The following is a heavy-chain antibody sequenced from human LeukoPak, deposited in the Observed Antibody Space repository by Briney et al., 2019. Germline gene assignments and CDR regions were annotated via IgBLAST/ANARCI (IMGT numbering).Heavy chain of an antibody. J-gene: IGHJ3*02. CDR3: ARGAGTDYYGSGIQGAFDI. V-gene: IGHV1-8*03. CDR2: MNPNSGNT. Sequence: GLSVKLSCKASGYTFTSYDINWVRQATGQGLEWLGWMNPNSGNTGYAQKFQGRVTITRNTTISTAYIELSSLRSEDTAVYYCARGAGTDYYGSGIQGAFDIWGQGTMVTVSS. CDR1: GYTFTSYD. D-gene: IGHD3-10*01.